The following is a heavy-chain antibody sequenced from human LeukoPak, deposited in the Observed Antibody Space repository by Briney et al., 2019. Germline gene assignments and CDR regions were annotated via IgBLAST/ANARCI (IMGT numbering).Heavy chain of an antibody. V-gene: IGHV3-7*01. Sequence: PGGSLRLSCIASGFTFNQHSMSWVRQAPVKGREWVASIRPDGSAVFYVDSVKGRFTFSRDNAKNSLDLQMNSLRAEDTAVYYCARFGLPYSIDLWGQGTMVTVSS. D-gene: IGHD3/OR15-3a*01. CDR3: ARFGLPYSIDL. CDR1: GFTFNQHS. CDR2: IRPDGSAV. J-gene: IGHJ6*02.